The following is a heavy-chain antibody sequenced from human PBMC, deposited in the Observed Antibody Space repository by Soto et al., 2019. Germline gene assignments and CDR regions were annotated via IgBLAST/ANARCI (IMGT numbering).Heavy chain of an antibody. CDR2: ISSSSSTI. D-gene: IGHD3-22*01. J-gene: IGHJ4*02. CDR1: GFTFSSYS. V-gene: IGHV3-48*02. Sequence: EVQLVEAGGGLVQPGGSLRLSCAASGFTFSSYSMNWVRQAPGKGLEWVSYISSSSSTIYYADSVKGRFTISRDNAKNSLYLHMNSLRDEDTAVYYCARDKSYYDSSGYYTPLWAQGTLVTVSS. CDR3: ARDKSYYDSSGYYTPL.